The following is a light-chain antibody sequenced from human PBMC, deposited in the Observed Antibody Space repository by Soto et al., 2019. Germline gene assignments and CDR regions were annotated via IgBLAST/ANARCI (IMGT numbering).Light chain of an antibody. J-gene: IGKJ5*01. V-gene: IGKV3-20*01. CDR2: GAS. Sequence: EVMMTQFPDTVSVTAGETVTLSCGASQSVRTNLAGYQQKPGQAPRLLIYGASSRATGSPDRFSGSGSGTDFTLTISRLEPEDFAVYYCQQYGSSPPITFGQGTRLEIK. CDR1: QSVRTN. CDR3: QQYGSSPPIT.